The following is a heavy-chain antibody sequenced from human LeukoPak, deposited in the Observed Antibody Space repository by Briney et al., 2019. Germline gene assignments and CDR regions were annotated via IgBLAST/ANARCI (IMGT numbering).Heavy chain of an antibody. Sequence: PGGSLRLSSAASGFSVTSNYMSWVRQAPGQGLEWVSVLYSSGYTKYADSVKGRFSISRDTSENTLSLHMNSLRAEDTAVYYCASHCSSTSCPPGWGQGTLVTVSS. J-gene: IGHJ4*02. CDR3: ASHCSSTSCPPG. CDR2: LYSSGYT. D-gene: IGHD2-2*01. CDR1: GFSVTSNY. V-gene: IGHV3-66*04.